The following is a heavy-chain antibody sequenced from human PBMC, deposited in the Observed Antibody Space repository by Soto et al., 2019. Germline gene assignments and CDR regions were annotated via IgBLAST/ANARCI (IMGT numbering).Heavy chain of an antibody. CDR3: AHTMYNWGSGYFDY. J-gene: IGHJ4*02. V-gene: IGHV2-5*02. CDR2: IYWDDDK. CDR1: GFSLSTSGVG. Sequence: QITLKESGPPLVKPTQTLTMTCTFSGFSLSTSGVGVAWIRQPPGKALEWLALIYWDDDKRYSPSLKSRLTLTKDTSQNQVVFTMTNMDPVDTATYYCAHTMYNWGSGYFDYWGQGTLVTVSS. D-gene: IGHD1-20*01.